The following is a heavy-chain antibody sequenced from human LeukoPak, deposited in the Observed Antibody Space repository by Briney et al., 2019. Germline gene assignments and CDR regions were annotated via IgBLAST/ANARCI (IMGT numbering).Heavy chain of an antibody. V-gene: IGHV3-7*01. CDR1: GFTFSSYW. J-gene: IGHJ6*03. Sequence: PGGSLRLSCAASGFTFSSYWMSWVRQAPGKGLEWVANIKQDGSEKYYVDSVKGRFTISRDNAKNSLYLQMNSLRDEDTAVYYCAKDEVVPGYYYTDVWGRGTTVTISS. CDR3: AKDEVVPGYYYTDV. D-gene: IGHD2-2*01. CDR2: IKQDGSEK.